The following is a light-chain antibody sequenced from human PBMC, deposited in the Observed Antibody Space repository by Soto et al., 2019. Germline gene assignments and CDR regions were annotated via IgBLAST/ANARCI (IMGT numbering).Light chain of an antibody. CDR1: SSNIGSNS. CDR2: SSN. CDR3: AAWDDSLNGVF. V-gene: IGLV1-44*01. Sequence: QSVLTQPPSASGTPGQRVTISCSGSSSNIGSNSVNWYQQLPGTAPKLLMYSSNQRPSGVPDRFSGSKSGTSASLAISGLQYEDEADYNCAAWDDSLNGVFFGGVTKLTVL. J-gene: IGLJ2*01.